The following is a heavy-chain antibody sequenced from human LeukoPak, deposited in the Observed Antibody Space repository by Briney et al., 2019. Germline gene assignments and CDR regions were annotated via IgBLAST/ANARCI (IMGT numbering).Heavy chain of an antibody. D-gene: IGHD1-14*01. J-gene: IGHJ4*02. V-gene: IGHV3-66*01. CDR2: IYSGGST. Sequence: GGSLRLSCAASGFTFSSYAMSWVRQAPGKGLEWVSVIYSGGSTYYADSVKGRFTISRDNSKNTLYLQMNSLRAEDTAVYYCARDRNEFDYWGQGTLVTVSS. CDR3: ARDRNEFDY. CDR1: GFTFSSYA.